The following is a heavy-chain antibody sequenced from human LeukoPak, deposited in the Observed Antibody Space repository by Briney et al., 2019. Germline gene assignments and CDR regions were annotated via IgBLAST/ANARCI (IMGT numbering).Heavy chain of an antibody. Sequence: SVKVSCKASGYTFTSYAISWVRQAPGQGLEWMGGIIPIFGTAYYAQKFQGRVTITADESTSTAYMELSSLRSEDTAVYYCAKVSGYYYPTRAFDIWGQGTMVTVSS. J-gene: IGHJ3*02. D-gene: IGHD3-22*01. CDR2: IIPIFGTA. CDR3: AKVSGYYYPTRAFDI. V-gene: IGHV1-69*13. CDR1: GYTFTSYA.